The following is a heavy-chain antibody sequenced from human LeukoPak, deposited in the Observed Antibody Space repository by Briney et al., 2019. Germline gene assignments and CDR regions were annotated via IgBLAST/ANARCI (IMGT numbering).Heavy chain of an antibody. V-gene: IGHV4-31*03. CDR2: IYYSGST. D-gene: IGHD3-22*01. Sequence: SQTLSLTCTVSGGSISSGGYCWSWIRQHPGKGLEWIGYIYYSGSTYYNPSLKSRVTISVDTSKNQFSLKLSSVTAADTAVYYCARPIATYYYDSSGLNWFDPWGQGTLVTVSS. CDR1: GGSISSGGYC. J-gene: IGHJ5*02. CDR3: ARPIATYYYDSSGLNWFDP.